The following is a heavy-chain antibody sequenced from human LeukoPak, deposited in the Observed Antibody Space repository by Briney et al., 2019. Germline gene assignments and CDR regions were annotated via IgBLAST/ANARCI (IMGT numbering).Heavy chain of an antibody. V-gene: IGHV1-2*02. CDR3: ARDLTIYDFWSGYDY. D-gene: IGHD3-3*01. CDR1: GYTFTGYY. CDR2: INPNSGGT. Sequence: AASVKVSCKASGYTFTGYYMHWVRQAPGQGLEWMGWINPNSGGTNYAQKFQGRVTMTRDTSISTAYMELRSLRSDDTAVYYCARDLTIYDFWSGYDYWGQGTLVTVSS. J-gene: IGHJ4*02.